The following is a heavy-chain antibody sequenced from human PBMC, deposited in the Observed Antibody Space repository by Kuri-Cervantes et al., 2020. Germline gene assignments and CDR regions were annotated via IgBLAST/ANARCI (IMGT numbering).Heavy chain of an antibody. J-gene: IGHJ4*02. CDR1: GFTFSSYA. Sequence: GGSLRLSCAASGFTFSSYAMSWVRQAPGKGLEWVSTISGSGGNTYYADSVKGRFTISRDNSENTLYLQLSSLRAEDTAIYYCAKGYYYVAGSQPAPLDYWGQGTLVTDSS. CDR2: ISGSGGNT. D-gene: IGHD3-10*01. CDR3: AKGYYYVAGSQPAPLDY. V-gene: IGHV3-23*01.